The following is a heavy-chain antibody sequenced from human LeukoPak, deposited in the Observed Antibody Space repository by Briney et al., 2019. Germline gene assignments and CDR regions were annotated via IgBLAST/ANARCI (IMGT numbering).Heavy chain of an antibody. D-gene: IGHD6-6*01. Sequence: GASVKVSCKASGYTFTNYGITRVRQAPGQGLEWMGWISTYNGNTNYGQKLQGRVTMTTDTSTSTAYMELRSLRSDDTAVYYCARGQISSSLPDWGQGTLVTVSS. J-gene: IGHJ4*02. CDR3: ARGQISSSLPD. CDR1: GYTFTNYG. CDR2: ISTYNGNT. V-gene: IGHV1-18*01.